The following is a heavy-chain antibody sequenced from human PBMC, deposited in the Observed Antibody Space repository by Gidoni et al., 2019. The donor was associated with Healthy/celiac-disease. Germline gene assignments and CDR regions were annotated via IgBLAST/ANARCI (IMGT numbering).Heavy chain of an antibody. D-gene: IGHD6-6*01. CDR3: AKDRHSSSSSMPVDY. CDR1: GFTFRSYA. J-gene: IGHJ4*02. CDR2: ISGSGGST. V-gene: IGHV3-23*01. Sequence: EVQLLESGGGLVQPGGSLSISCAASGFTFRSYAVSWVRQAPGKGLEWVSAISGSGGSTYYADSVKGRFTISRDNSKNTLYLQMNSLRAEDTAVYYCAKDRHSSSSSMPVDYWGQGTLVTVSS.